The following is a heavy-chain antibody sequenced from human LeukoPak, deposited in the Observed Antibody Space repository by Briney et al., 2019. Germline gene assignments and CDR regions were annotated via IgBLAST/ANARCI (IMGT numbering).Heavy chain of an antibody. D-gene: IGHD5-24*01. CDR3: ARVEMATPHFDY. CDR2: ISSSSSYI. Sequence: GGSLRLSCAASGFTFSSYSMNWVRQAPGKGLGWVSSISSSSSYIYYADSVKGRFTIPRDNAKNSLYLQMNSLRAEDTAVYYCARVEMATPHFDYWGQGTLVTVSS. CDR1: GFTFSSYS. J-gene: IGHJ4*02. V-gene: IGHV3-21*01.